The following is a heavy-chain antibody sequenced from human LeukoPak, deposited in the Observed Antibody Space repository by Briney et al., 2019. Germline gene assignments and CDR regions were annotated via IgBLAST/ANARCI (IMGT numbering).Heavy chain of an antibody. J-gene: IGHJ6*02. CDR2: IYTSGST. V-gene: IGHV4-4*07. CDR3: ARDYSGYRQYYYYGMDV. CDR1: GGSISSYY. Sequence: PSETLSLTCTVSGGSISSYYWSWIRQPAGKGLEWIRRIYTSGSTNYNPSLKSRVTMSVDTSKNQFSLKLSSVTAADTAVYYCARDYSGYRQYYYYGMDVWGQGTTVTVSS. D-gene: IGHD5-12*01.